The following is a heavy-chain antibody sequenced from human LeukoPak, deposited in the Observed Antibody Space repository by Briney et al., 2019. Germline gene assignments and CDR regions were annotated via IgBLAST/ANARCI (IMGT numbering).Heavy chain of an antibody. CDR2: ISAYNGNT. D-gene: IGHD6-13*01. V-gene: IGHV1-18*01. CDR3: ARVYSSSWYGWFDP. J-gene: IGHJ5*02. Sequence: ASVMVSCKASGYTFTSYGISWVRQAHGQGLEWMGWISAYNGNTNYAQKLQGRVTMTTDTSTSTAYMELRSLRSDDTAVYYCARVYSSSWYGWFDPWGQGTLVTVSS. CDR1: GYTFTSYG.